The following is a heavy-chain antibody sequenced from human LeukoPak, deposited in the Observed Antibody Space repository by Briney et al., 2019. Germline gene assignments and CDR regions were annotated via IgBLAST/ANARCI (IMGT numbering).Heavy chain of an antibody. V-gene: IGHV3-15*01. CDR3: AKYYTSGSYDY. CDR1: GFTFSSYA. J-gene: IGHJ4*02. CDR2: IKSKTDGGTI. Sequence: PGGSLRLSCSASGFTFSSYAMHWVRQAPGKGLEWVGRIKSKTDGGTIEYAAPVKGRFTISRDDSENTLYLQMNSLKTEDTAVYYCAKYYTSGSYDYWGQGTLVTVSS. D-gene: IGHD3-10*01.